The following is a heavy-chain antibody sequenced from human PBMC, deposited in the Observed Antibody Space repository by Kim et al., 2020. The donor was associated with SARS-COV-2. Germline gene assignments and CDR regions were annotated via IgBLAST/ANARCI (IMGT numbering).Heavy chain of an antibody. CDR3: ARGWGASSINDP. J-gene: IGHJ5*02. V-gene: IGHV3-21*01. Sequence: SAESVKARFTISRGNPKNSRYLQMNSLRAEGTAVYYCARGWGASSINDPWGQGTLVTVSS. D-gene: IGHD2-2*01.